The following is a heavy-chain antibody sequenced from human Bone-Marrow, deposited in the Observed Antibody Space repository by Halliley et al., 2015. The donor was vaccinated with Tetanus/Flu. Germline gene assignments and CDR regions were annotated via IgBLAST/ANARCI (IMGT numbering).Heavy chain of an antibody. J-gene: IGHJ6*02. Sequence: IRAYKGDPNYGQKVQDRVTMTRDPSTGTAYMELRSLRSDDTAVYFCARRSGYNSWGPYFGMDVWGQGTTVTVSS. CDR2: IRAYKGDP. V-gene: IGHV1-18*01. D-gene: IGHD3-22*01. CDR3: ARRSGYNSWGPYFGMDV.